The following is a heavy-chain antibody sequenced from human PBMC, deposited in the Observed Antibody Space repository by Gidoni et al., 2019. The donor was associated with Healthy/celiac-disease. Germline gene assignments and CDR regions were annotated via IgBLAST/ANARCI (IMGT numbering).Heavy chain of an antibody. D-gene: IGHD7-27*01. Sequence: QLQLQESGPGLVKPSEPLSLTCPVSGGSISSSSYYWGWIRQPPGKGLEWIGSIYYSGSTYYNPSLKSRVTISVDTSKNQFSLKLSSVTAADTAVYYCARLFLGIYWYFDLWGRGTLVTVSS. J-gene: IGHJ2*01. CDR1: GGSISSSSYY. V-gene: IGHV4-39*01. CDR2: IYYSGST. CDR3: ARLFLGIYWYFDL.